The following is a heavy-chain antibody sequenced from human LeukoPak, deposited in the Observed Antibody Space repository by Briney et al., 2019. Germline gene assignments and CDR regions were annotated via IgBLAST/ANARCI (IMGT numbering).Heavy chain of an antibody. V-gene: IGHV3-53*01. Sequence: GGSLRLSCAASGFTVSSNYMSWVRQAPGKGLEWVSVIYSGGSTYYADSVKGRFPISRDNSKNTLYLQMNSLRAEDTAVYYCARGGEGFDWQSNYFDYWGQGTLVTVSS. D-gene: IGHD3-9*01. J-gene: IGHJ4*02. CDR3: ARGGEGFDWQSNYFDY. CDR2: IYSGGST. CDR1: GFTVSSNY.